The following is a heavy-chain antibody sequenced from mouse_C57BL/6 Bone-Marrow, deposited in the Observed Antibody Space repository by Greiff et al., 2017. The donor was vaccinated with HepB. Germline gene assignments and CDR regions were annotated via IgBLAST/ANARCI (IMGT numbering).Heavy chain of an antibody. Sequence: VKLMESGAELARPGASVKLSCKASGYTFTSYGISWVKQRTGQGLEWIGEIYPRSGNTYYNEKFKGKATLTADKSSSTAYMELRSLTSEDSAVYFCARRGAYWGQGTLVTVSA. V-gene: IGHV1-81*01. J-gene: IGHJ3*01. CDR1: GYTFTSYG. CDR2: IYPRSGNT. CDR3: ARRGAY.